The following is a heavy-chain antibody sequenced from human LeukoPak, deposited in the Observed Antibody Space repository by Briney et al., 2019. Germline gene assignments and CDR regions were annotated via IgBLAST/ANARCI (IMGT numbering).Heavy chain of an antibody. CDR2: IYYSGST. CDR3: ARTHDYGGNTDFDY. D-gene: IGHD4-23*01. J-gene: IGHJ4*02. Sequence: PSETLSLTCTVSGGSISSYYWSWIRQPPGKGLEWIGYIYYSGSTYYNPPLKSRVTISLDTSKNQFSLKLSSVTAADTAVYFCARTHDYGGNTDFDYWGQGILVTVSS. CDR1: GGSISSYY. V-gene: IGHV4-59*01.